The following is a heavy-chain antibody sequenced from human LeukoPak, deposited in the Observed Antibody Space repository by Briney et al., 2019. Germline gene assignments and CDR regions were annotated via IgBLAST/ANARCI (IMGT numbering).Heavy chain of an antibody. Sequence: SETLSLTCTVSGRSISSGDYYWSWIRQPPGTGLEWIGYIYYSGSTYYNPSLKSRVTISVDTSKNQFSLKLSSVTAADTAVYYCARGHTVTEFDYWGQGTLVTVSS. J-gene: IGHJ4*02. V-gene: IGHV4-30-4*01. D-gene: IGHD4-17*01. CDR2: IYYSGST. CDR1: GRSISSGDYY. CDR3: ARGHTVTEFDY.